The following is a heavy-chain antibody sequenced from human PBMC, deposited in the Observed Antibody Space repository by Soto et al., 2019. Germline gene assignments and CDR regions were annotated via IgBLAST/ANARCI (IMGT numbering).Heavy chain of an antibody. J-gene: IGHJ6*02. D-gene: IGHD2-15*01. Sequence: SETRSPNCTSVDDCNSSGYDWGWIHKPPGKGLEWIASIFHTGTTYYNPSFKSRVTISVDTSKNQFSLKLSSVTAADTAVYYCARGHSKWSLNPYGMDVWGQGTTVTVAS. V-gene: IGHV4-38-2*02. CDR1: DDCNSSGYD. CDR2: IFHTGTT. CDR3: ARGHSKWSLNPYGMDV.